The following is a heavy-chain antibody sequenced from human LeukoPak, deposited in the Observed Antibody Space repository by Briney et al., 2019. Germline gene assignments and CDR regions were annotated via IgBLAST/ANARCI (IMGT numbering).Heavy chain of an antibody. J-gene: IGHJ4*02. CDR2: INPNSGGT. CDR1: GYTFTGYY. D-gene: IGHD6-6*01. CDR3: ARDPDLAARDYFDY. Sequence: ASVKVSCTASGYTFTGYYMHWVRQAPGQGLEWMGWINPNSGGTNYAQKFQGRVTMTRDTSISTAYMELSRLRSDDTAVYYCARDPDLAARDYFDYWGQGTLVTVSS. V-gene: IGHV1-2*02.